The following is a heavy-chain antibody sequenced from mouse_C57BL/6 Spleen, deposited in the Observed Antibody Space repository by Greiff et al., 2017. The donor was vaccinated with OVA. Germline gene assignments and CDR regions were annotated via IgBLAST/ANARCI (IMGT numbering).Heavy chain of an antibody. V-gene: IGHV10-1*01. CDR3: GRQWDSSFAY. CDR1: GFSFNTYA. CDR2: IRSKSNNYAT. Sequence: EVQLVESGGGLVQPKGSLKLSCAASGFSFNTYAMNWVRQAPGKGLEWVARIRSKSNNYATYYADSVKDRFTISRDDSESMLYLQMNNLKTEDTAMYYCGRQWDSSFAYWGQGTLVTVSA. D-gene: IGHD4-1*01. J-gene: IGHJ3*01.